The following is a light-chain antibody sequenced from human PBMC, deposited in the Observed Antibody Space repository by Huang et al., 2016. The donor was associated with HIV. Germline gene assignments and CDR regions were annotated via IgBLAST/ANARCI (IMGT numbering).Light chain of an antibody. V-gene: IGKV3-11*01. J-gene: IGKJ4*01. CDR1: PSVGVY. CDR2: EAS. Sequence: EIVLTQSPATLSLSPGDRATLSCRASPSVGVYLAWYQQKPGQAPRLLIFEASNRATGIPDRFRGSGSGTDFTLTIDSLQPDDFAIYYCQQRTKWPPVLTFGGGTRVEIK. CDR3: QQRTKWPPVLT.